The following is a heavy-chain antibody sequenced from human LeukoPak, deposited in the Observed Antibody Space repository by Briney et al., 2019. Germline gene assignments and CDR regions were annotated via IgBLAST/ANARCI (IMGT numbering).Heavy chain of an antibody. Sequence: ASVKVSCKASGYTFTGYYMHWMRQAPGQGLEWMGWINPNSGGTNYAQKFQGRVTMTRDTSISTAYMELSRLRSDDTAVYYCARDLTAYSSSSDNWFDPWGQGTLVTVSS. D-gene: IGHD6-6*01. CDR3: ARDLTAYSSSSDNWFDP. J-gene: IGHJ5*02. V-gene: IGHV1-2*02. CDR2: INPNSGGT. CDR1: GYTFTGYY.